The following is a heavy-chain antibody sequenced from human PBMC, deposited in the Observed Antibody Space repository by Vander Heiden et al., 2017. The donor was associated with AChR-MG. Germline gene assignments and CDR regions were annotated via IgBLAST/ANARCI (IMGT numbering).Heavy chain of an antibody. D-gene: IGHD2-21*02. V-gene: IGHV3-23*01. CDR2: ISGSGGST. J-gene: IGHJ4*02. CDR3: AKAGAAYCGGDCDFDY. CDR1: GFTFSRYA. Sequence: EVQLSESGGGLVQPGGSLRLSCAASGFTFSRYAMSWVRQAPGKGLEWVSAISGSGGSTYYADSVKGRFTISRDNSKNTLYLQMNSLRAEDTAVYYCAKAGAAYCGGDCDFDYWGQGTLVTVSS.